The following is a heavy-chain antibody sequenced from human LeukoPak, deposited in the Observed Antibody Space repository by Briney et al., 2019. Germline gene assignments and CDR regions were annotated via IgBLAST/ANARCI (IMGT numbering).Heavy chain of an antibody. CDR2: INTDGTVT. CDR3: ATKQWLAPPPDS. J-gene: IGHJ4*02. D-gene: IGHD6-19*01. V-gene: IGHV3-74*01. CDR1: GFTFSKYW. Sequence: GGSLRLSCAASGFTFSKYWMLWVRQAPGKGLECVSRINTDGTVTTHADSVTGRFTVSRDNADNKMFLQMNSVRDEDTAVYYCATKQWLAPPPDSWGQGTPVTVSS.